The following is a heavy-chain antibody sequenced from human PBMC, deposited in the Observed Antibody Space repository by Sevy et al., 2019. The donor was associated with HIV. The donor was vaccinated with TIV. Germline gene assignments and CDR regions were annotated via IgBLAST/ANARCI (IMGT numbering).Heavy chain of an antibody. J-gene: IGHJ6*02. CDR3: ARDGEYSYGYYYYGMDV. CDR1: GFTVSGNY. CDR2: INSDGSST. D-gene: IGHD5-18*01. Sequence: GGSLRLSCAASGFTVSGNYMSWVRQAPGKGLVWVSRINSDGSSTSYADSVKGRFTISRDNAKNTLYLQMNSLRAEDTAVYYCARDGEYSYGYYYYGMDVWGQGTTVTVSS. V-gene: IGHV3-74*01.